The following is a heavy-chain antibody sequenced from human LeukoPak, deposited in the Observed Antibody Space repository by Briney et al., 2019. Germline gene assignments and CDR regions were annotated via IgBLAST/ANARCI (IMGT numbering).Heavy chain of an antibody. J-gene: IGHJ4*02. CDR1: GFTFSSYA. V-gene: IGHV3-23*01. D-gene: IGHD3-3*01. Sequence: GGSLRLSCAASGFTFSSYAMSWVRQTPGKGLEWVSAISGSGGSTYYADSVKGRFTISRDNSKNTLYLQMNSLRAEDTAVYYCAKTTHSQYDFWVDWGQGTLVTVSS. CDR3: AKTTHSQYDFWVD. CDR2: ISGSGGST.